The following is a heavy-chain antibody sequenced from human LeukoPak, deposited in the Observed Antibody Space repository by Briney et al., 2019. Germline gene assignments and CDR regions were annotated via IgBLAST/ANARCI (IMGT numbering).Heavy chain of an antibody. V-gene: IGHV1-8*03. CDR3: VRGRSGDWGSFDY. Sequence: ASVKVSCKASGYTFTSYDINWVRQATGQGLEWMGWMNPNSGNTGYAQKFQGRVTITRNTSISTAYMELSSLRSEDTAVYYCVRGRSGDWGSFDYWGQGTLVTVSS. CDR2: MNPNSGNT. D-gene: IGHD7-27*01. J-gene: IGHJ4*02. CDR1: GYTFTSYD.